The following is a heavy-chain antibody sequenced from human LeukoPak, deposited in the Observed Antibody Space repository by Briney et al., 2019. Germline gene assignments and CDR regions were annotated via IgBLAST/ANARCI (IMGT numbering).Heavy chain of an antibody. CDR2: TSSSSSYI. CDR1: GFTFSSYS. CDR3: ARDIVVVVAAQKAFDI. J-gene: IGHJ3*02. D-gene: IGHD2-15*01. V-gene: IGHV3-21*01. Sequence: GGSLRLSCAASGFTFSSYSKNWVRQAPGKGLEWVSSTSSSSSYIYYADSVKGRFTISRDNAKNSLYLQMNSLRAEDTAVYYCARDIVVVVAAQKAFDIWGQGTMVTVSS.